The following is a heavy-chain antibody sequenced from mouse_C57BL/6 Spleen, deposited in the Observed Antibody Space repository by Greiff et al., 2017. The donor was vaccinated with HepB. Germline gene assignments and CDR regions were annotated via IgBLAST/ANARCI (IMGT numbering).Heavy chain of an antibody. CDR2: ISGGGGNT. D-gene: IGHD1-1*01. CDR1: GFTFSSYT. V-gene: IGHV5-9*01. Sequence: EVQRVESGGGLVKPGGSLKLSCAASGFTFSSYTMSWVRQTPEKRLEWVATISGGGGNTYYPDSVKGRFTISRDNAKNTLYLQMSSLRSEDTALYYCARRGDYGSSHWYFDGWGTGTTVTVSS. J-gene: IGHJ1*03. CDR3: ARRGDYGSSHWYFDG.